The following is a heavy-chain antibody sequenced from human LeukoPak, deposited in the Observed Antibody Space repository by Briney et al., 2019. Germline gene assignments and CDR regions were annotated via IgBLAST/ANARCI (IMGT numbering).Heavy chain of an antibody. D-gene: IGHD5-12*01. J-gene: IGHJ4*02. Sequence: GGSLRLSCAASGFTFSSYWMSWVRQAPGKGLEWVANIKQDGSEKYYVDSVKGRFTISRDNAKNSLYLQMNSLRAEDTAVYYCARGQEVATMNFDYWGQGTLVTVSS. CDR1: GFTFSSYW. CDR3: ARGQEVATMNFDY. V-gene: IGHV3-7*03. CDR2: IKQDGSEK.